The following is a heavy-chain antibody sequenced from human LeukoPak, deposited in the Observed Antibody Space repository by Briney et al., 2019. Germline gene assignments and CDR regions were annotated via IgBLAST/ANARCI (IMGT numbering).Heavy chain of an antibody. V-gene: IGHV3-7*01. D-gene: IGHD3-10*02. Sequence: HSGGSLRLSCAASGFTFSSHWMSWVRQAPGKGLEWVANTNQDGSEKYYVDSVKGRFIISRDNAKNSLYLQMNSLRAEDTAVYYCAELGITMIGGVWGKGTTVTISS. CDR1: GFTFSSHW. J-gene: IGHJ6*04. CDR3: AELGITMIGGV. CDR2: TNQDGSEK.